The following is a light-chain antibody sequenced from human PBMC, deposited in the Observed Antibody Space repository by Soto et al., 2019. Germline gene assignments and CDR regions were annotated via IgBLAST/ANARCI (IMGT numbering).Light chain of an antibody. CDR1: QSVTIY. Sequence: EIVLTQSPATLSLSPGERATLSCRASQSVTIYLAWYKQNPGQAPRLLIYDASIRATGIPATFSGSGSGTDFTLTISGLEPEDFAVYYCQHRSNWPITFGGGTKVEIK. J-gene: IGKJ4*01. V-gene: IGKV3-11*01. CDR3: QHRSNWPIT. CDR2: DAS.